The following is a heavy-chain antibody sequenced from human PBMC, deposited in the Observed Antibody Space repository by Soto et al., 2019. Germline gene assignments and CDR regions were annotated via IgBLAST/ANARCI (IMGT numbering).Heavy chain of an antibody. J-gene: IGHJ4*02. V-gene: IGHV3-30-3*01. CDR1: GFTFSSYA. CDR2: ISYDGSNK. Sequence: GGSLRLSCAASGFTFSSYAMHWVRQAPGKGLEWVAVISYDGSNKYYADSVKGRFTISRDNSKNTLYLQMNSLRAEDTAVYYCARDVRVRTVNIDYWGQGTLVTVSS. CDR3: ARDVRVRTVNIDY. D-gene: IGHD3-10*01.